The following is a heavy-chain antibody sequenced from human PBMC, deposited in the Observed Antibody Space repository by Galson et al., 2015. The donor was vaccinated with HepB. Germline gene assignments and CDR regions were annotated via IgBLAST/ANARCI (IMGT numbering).Heavy chain of an antibody. CDR2: IYSSGST. J-gene: IGHJ4*02. V-gene: IGHV3-53*01. CDR3: ARTPPRSTYFDY. D-gene: IGHD1-26*01. CDR1: GFTVSNNY. Sequence: SLRLSCAASGFTVSNNYMSWVRRAPGKGLEWVSVIYSSGSTYYADSVKGRFTISRDISQNTLYLQMNSLRAEDTAVYYCARTPPRSTYFDYWGQGTLVTVSS.